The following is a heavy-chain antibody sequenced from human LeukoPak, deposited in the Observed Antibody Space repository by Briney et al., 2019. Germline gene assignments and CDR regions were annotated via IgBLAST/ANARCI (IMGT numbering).Heavy chain of an antibody. CDR1: GGSISSSSYY. V-gene: IGHV4-39*07. CDR3: ARDWSGSQE. J-gene: IGHJ4*02. Sequence: PSETLSLTCTVSGGSISSSSYYWGWIRQPPGKGLEWIGSIYYSGSTYYNPSLKSRVTISVDTSKNQFSLKLRSVTAADTAVYYCARDWSGSQEWGQGILVTVSS. CDR2: IYYSGST. D-gene: IGHD3-3*01.